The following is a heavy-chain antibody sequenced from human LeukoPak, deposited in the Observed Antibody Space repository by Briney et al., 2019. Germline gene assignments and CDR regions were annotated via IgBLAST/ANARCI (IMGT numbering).Heavy chain of an antibody. CDR1: GFTFSSYW. CDR3: ARDRIAAAGTYYYYYGMDV. Sequence: RGSLRLSCAASGFTFSSYWMSWVRQAPGKGLEWVANIKQDGSEKYYVDSVKGRFTISRDNAKNSLYLQMNSLRAEDTAVYYCARDRIAAAGTYYYYYGMDVWGQGTTVTVSS. D-gene: IGHD6-13*01. CDR2: IKQDGSEK. J-gene: IGHJ6*02. V-gene: IGHV3-7*01.